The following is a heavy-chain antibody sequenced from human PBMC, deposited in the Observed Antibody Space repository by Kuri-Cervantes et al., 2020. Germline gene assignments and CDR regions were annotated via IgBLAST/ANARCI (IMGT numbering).Heavy chain of an antibody. V-gene: IGHV4-38-2*01. CDR1: GYSISSGYY. J-gene: IGHJ4*02. Sequence: GSLRLSCAVSGYSISSGYYWGWIRQPPGKGLEWIGSIYHSGSTYYNPSLKSRVTISVDTSKNQFSLKLSSVTAADTAVYYCARFDAVVDTAGYFDCWGQGTLVTVSS. D-gene: IGHD5-18*01. CDR2: IYHSGST. CDR3: ARFDAVVDTAGYFDC.